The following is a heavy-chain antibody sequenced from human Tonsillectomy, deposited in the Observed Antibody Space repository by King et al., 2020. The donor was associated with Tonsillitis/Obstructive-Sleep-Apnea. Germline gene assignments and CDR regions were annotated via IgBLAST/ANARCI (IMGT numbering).Heavy chain of an antibody. V-gene: IGHV3-9*01. CDR3: AKDIXDXTSGGLEY. CDR2: ISWNSGSI. J-gene: IGHJ4*02. CDR1: GFTFHDYA. D-gene: IGHD3-10*01. Sequence: QLVQSGGGLVQPGRSLRLSCAASGFTFHDYAMHWVRQAPGKGLEWVSIISWNSGSIGYADSVKCRFTISRDNAKNSLFLQMNSLRAEDTALYYCAKDIXDXTSGGLEYWGQGTLVTVSS.